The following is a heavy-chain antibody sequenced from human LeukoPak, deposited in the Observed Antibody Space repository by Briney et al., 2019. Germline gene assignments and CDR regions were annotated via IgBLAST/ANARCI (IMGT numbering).Heavy chain of an antibody. D-gene: IGHD4-17*01. CDR3: ARDSTVTPFGAFDI. CDR2: ISSSSKTI. V-gene: IGHV3-48*03. Sequence: GSLRLSCAASGFTFSSYEMNWVRQAPGKGLEWVSYISSSSKTIYYADSVKGRFTISRDNAKNSLYLQMNSLRAEDTAVYYCARDSTVTPFGAFDIWGQGTMVTVSS. J-gene: IGHJ3*02. CDR1: GFTFSSYE.